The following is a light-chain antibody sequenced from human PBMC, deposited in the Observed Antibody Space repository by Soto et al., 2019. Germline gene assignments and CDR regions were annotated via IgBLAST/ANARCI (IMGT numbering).Light chain of an antibody. CDR1: SSNIGNNY. CDR3: GTWDSSLSAEV. CDR2: DNN. J-gene: IGLJ3*02. V-gene: IGLV1-51*01. Sequence: QSVLTQPPSVSAAPGQKGTISCSGSSSNIGNNYVSWYQQLPGTAPKLLIYDNNKRPSGIPDRFSGSKSGTSATLGITGLQTGDEADYYCGTWDSSLSAEVFGGGTKLTVL.